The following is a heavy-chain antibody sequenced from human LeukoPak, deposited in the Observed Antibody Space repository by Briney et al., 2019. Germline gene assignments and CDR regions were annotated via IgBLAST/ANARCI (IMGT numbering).Heavy chain of an antibody. CDR2: ISAYNGNT. J-gene: IGHJ5*02. CDR1: GYTFTSYG. D-gene: IGHD3-3*02. CDR3: ARGIFGVVTNWFDP. Sequence: ASVKVSCKASGYTFTSYGISWARQAPGQGLEWMGWISAYNGNTNYAQKLQGRVTMTTDTSTSTAYMELRSLRSDDTAVYYCARGIFGVVTNWFDPWGQGTLVTVSS. V-gene: IGHV1-18*01.